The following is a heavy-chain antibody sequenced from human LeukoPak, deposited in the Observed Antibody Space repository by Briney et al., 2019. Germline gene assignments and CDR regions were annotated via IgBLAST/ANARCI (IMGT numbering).Heavy chain of an antibody. J-gene: IGHJ4*02. Sequence: GGSLRLSCAASGFTFSSHGFFWVRQAPGKGLEWVANIKQDGSEKYYVDSVKGRFTISRDNAKNSLYLQMNSLRAEDTAVYYCARDMAAAPDYWGQGTLVTVSS. CDR1: GFTFSSHG. D-gene: IGHD6-13*01. CDR3: ARDMAAAPDY. CDR2: IKQDGSEK. V-gene: IGHV3-7*03.